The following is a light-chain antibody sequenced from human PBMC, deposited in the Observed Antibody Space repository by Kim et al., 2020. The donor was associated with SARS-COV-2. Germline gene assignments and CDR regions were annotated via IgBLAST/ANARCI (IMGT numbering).Light chain of an antibody. CDR3: QQYNNWPLT. CDR1: QSVSSN. J-gene: IGKJ4*01. V-gene: IGKV3-15*01. Sequence: VAPGERATRSCRASQSVSSNLAWYQQKPGQAPRLLIYGASTRATGIPARFSGSGSGTEFTLTISSLQSEDFAVYYCQQYNNWPLTFGGGTKVDIK. CDR2: GAS.